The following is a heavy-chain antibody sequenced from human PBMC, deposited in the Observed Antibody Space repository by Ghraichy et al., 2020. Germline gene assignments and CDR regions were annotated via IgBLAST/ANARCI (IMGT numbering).Heavy chain of an antibody. CDR3: AKNGYNTAAWYFDY. V-gene: IGHV3-23*01. CDR1: GFTFSSYA. D-gene: IGHD5-24*01. J-gene: IGHJ4*02. Sequence: GGSLRLSCAASGFTFSSYAMSWVRQAPGKGLEWVSAIRGSGGSKDYADSVKGRFTISRDNSKNTLYLQMNSLRAEDTAVYYCAKNGYNTAAWYFDYWGQGTLVTVSS. CDR2: IRGSGGSK.